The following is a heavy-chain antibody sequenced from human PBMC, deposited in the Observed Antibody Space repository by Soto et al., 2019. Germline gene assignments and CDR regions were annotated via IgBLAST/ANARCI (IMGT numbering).Heavy chain of an antibody. V-gene: IGHV1-18*04. CDR2: ISAYNGDR. D-gene: IGHD3-16*02. Sequence: SVKVSCKASGYTFTSYGITWVRQAPGQGLEWMGWISAYNGDRNYAQKVQDRGTMTTDTSTSTADMELSSLRSADTAVYYCARDYESVWGSYRYTAAYWGQGTLVTVSS. J-gene: IGHJ4*02. CDR1: GYTFTSYG. CDR3: ARDYESVWGSYRYTAAY.